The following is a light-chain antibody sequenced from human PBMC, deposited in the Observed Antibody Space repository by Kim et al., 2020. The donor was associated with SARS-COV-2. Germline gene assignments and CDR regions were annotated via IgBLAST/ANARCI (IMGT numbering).Light chain of an antibody. V-gene: IGKV3-20*01. CDR1: QSVNSRY. J-gene: IGKJ1*01. CDR2: GAS. Sequence: SPGERATLSCRASQSVNSRYLAWYQQKPGRAPSLLIYGASNRATGVPDRFSGSGSGTDFILTITRLQPEDFAVYYCQQYGASRWTFGQGTKVEIK. CDR3: QQYGASRWT.